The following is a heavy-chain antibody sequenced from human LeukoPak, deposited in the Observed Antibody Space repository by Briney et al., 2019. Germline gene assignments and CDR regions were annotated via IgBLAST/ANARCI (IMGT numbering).Heavy chain of an antibody. D-gene: IGHD2-15*01. CDR2: IYYSGSA. CDR1: GGSISSGGYY. Sequence: SGTLSLTCTVSGGSISSGGYYWSWIRQPPGKGLEWIGYIYYSGSAYYNPSLKSRVTLSVDTSKNQFSLKLSSVTAADTAVYYCARYRSMVVVAFYPWGQGTLVTVSS. J-gene: IGHJ5*02. CDR3: ARYRSMVVVAFYP. V-gene: IGHV4-30-4*08.